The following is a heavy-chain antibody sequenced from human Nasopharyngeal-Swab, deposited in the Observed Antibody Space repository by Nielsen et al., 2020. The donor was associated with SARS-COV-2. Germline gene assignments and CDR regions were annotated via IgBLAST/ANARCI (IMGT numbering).Heavy chain of an antibody. CDR1: GFTFSSYG. J-gene: IGHJ2*01. CDR3: AKESYYDILTVDWYFDL. Sequence: GSLRLSCAASGFTFSSYGMHWVRQAPGKGLEWVAVISYDGSNKYYADSVKGRFTISRDNSKNTLYLQMNSLRAEDTAVYYCAKESYYDILTVDWYFDLWGRGTLVTVSS. V-gene: IGHV3-30*18. CDR2: ISYDGSNK. D-gene: IGHD3-9*01.